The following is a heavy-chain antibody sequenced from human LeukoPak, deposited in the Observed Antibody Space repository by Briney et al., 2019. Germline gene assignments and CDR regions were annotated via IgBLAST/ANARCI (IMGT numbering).Heavy chain of an antibody. V-gene: IGHV3-30-3*01. Sequence: GGSLRLSCAASGFTFSSYAMHWVRQAPGKGLERVAVISYDGSNKYYADSVKGRFTISRDNAKNSLYLQMNSLGAEDTAVYYCARSRYYDILTGYSSYGMDVWGQGTTVTVSS. J-gene: IGHJ6*02. CDR2: ISYDGSNK. CDR3: ARSRYYDILTGYSSYGMDV. D-gene: IGHD3-9*01. CDR1: GFTFSSYA.